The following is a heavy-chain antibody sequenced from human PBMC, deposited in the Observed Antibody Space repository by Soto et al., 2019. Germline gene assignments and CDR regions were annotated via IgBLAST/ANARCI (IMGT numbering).Heavy chain of an antibody. J-gene: IGHJ3*02. Sequence: GGSLRISCVACGYTFTSYWMSWVRQAPGKGLEWVANIKPDGSERWYVDSVKGRFTISRDNAKDSLYLQMNSLRAEDTAVYYCARGDYYDSSGPFSDAFDIWGQGTLVTVSS. CDR3: ARGDYYDSSGPFSDAFDI. CDR1: GYTFTSYW. V-gene: IGHV3-7*04. CDR2: IKPDGSER. D-gene: IGHD3-22*01.